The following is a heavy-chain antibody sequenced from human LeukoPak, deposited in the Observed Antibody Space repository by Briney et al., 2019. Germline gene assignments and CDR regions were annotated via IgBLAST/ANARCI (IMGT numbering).Heavy chain of an antibody. CDR3: ARARYCSGDSCHFDY. J-gene: IGHJ4*02. D-gene: IGHD2-15*01. CDR1: GGSISSSRYY. CDR2: ISYSGST. Sequence: SETLSLTCTVSGGSISSSRYYWAWIRQPPGKGLDWIGSISYSGSTYYNSSLKSRLTISVDTSKNQFSLRLSSVTAADTAVYYCARARYCSGDSCHFDYWGQGTLVTVSS. V-gene: IGHV4-39*01.